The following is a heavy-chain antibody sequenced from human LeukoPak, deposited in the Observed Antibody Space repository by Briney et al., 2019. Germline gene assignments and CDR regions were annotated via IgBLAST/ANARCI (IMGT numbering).Heavy chain of an antibody. V-gene: IGHV1-18*01. J-gene: IGHJ4*02. D-gene: IGHD3-10*01. CDR2: ISAYNGNT. CDR1: GYTFTSYG. CDR3: ARNRWFGELSHFDY. Sequence: ASVKLSCKASGYTFTSYGFSWVRQAPGQGLEWMGWISAYNGNTNYAQQLQGRVTMTTDTSTSTAYMELRSLRSDDTDVYYCARNRWFGELSHFDYWGQGTLVTVSS.